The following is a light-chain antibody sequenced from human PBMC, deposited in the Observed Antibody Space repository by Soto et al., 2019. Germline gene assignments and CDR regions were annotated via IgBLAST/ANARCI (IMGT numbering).Light chain of an antibody. J-gene: IGLJ1*01. CDR1: SSDVGGYNY. CDR2: EVS. CDR3: SSYTTTTTLEV. Sequence: QSALTQPASVSGSPGQSIIISCTGTSSDVGGYNYVSWYQHHPGKAPKLMIYEVSNRPSGVSNRFSGSKSGNTASLTISGLQGEDDADYFCSSYTTTTTLEVFGTGTKLTVL. V-gene: IGLV2-14*01.